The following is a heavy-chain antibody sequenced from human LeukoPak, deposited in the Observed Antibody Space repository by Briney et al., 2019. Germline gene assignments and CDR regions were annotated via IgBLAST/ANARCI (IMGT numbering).Heavy chain of an antibody. D-gene: IGHD4-11*01. V-gene: IGHV3-13*01. CDR2: IGTAGDT. Sequence: GGSLRLSCEVSGLTFSTNDMHWVRQATEKGLEWVSGIGTAGDTYYSDSVKGRFTISRENARNSLYLQMNSLRAEDTAVYYCAKEGDDYSNLYYFDYWGQGTLVTVSS. CDR3: AKEGDDYSNLYYFDY. J-gene: IGHJ4*02. CDR1: GLTFSTND.